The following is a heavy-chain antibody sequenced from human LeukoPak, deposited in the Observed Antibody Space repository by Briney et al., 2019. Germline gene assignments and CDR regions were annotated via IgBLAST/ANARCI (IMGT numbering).Heavy chain of an antibody. V-gene: IGHV1-2*02. Sequence: ASVKVSCKASGYTFTGYYMHWVRQAPGQGLEWMGWINPNSGGTNYAQKFQGRVTMTRDTSISTAYMELSRLRSDDTAVYSCARSEYPHWYIALWGRGTLLTVSS. CDR1: GYTFTGYY. J-gene: IGHJ2*01. CDR3: ARSEYPHWYIAL. CDR2: INPNSGGT. D-gene: IGHD2-2*01.